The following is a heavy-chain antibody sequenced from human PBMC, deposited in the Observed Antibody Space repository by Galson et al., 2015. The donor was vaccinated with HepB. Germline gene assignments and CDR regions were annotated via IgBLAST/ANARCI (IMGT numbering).Heavy chain of an antibody. CDR3: AKESGSYSKGAYYFDY. V-gene: IGHV3-30*18. CDR2: TSYDGSNK. J-gene: IGHJ4*02. Sequence: SLRLSCAASGFTFSSYGMHWVRQAPGKGLEWVAVTSYDGSNKYYADSVKGRFTISRDNSKNTLYLQMNSLRAEDTAVYYCAKESGSYSKGAYYFDYWGQGTLVTVSS. D-gene: IGHD1-26*01. CDR1: GFTFSSYG.